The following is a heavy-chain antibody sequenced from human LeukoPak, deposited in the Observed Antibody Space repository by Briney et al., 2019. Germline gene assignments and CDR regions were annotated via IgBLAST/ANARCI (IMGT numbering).Heavy chain of an antibody. CDR3: ARDTSFYGSGSYMN. Sequence: ASVKVSCKASGYTFTSYGISWLRQAPGQGLEWMGWISAYNGNTNYAQKLQGRVTMTTDTSTSTAYMELRSLRSDDTAVYYCARDTSFYGSGSYMNWGQGTLVTVSS. CDR1: GYTFTSYG. CDR2: ISAYNGNT. J-gene: IGHJ4*02. V-gene: IGHV1-18*01. D-gene: IGHD3-10*01.